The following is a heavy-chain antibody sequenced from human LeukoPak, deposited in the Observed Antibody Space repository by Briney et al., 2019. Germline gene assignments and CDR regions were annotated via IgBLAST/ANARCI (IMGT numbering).Heavy chain of an antibody. J-gene: IGHJ4*02. CDR1: GFTFSSYS. V-gene: IGHV3-21*04. CDR2: ISSSSSYI. Sequence: GGSLRLSCAASGFTFSSYSMNWVRQAPGKGLEWVSSISSSSSYIYYADSVKGRFTISRDNAKNSLYLQMNSLRAEDTAVYYCAKVFVPHIIVVVVAATFDYWGQGTLVTVSS. CDR3: AKVFVPHIIVVVVAATFDY. D-gene: IGHD2-15*01.